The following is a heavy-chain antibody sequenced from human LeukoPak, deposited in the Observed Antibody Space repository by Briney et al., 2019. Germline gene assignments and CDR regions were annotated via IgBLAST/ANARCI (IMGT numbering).Heavy chain of an antibody. D-gene: IGHD2-2*01. Sequence: TLSLTCAISGDSVSSNSVTWNWIRQSPSRGLEWLGRTYYRSTRYNDYAVSVRGRITVNPDTSKNQFSLHLNSVTPEDTAVYYCARRLTQYDCFDPWGQGILVTVSS. J-gene: IGHJ5*02. CDR3: ARRLTQYDCFDP. V-gene: IGHV6-1*01. CDR1: GDSVSSNSVT. CDR2: TYYRSTRYN.